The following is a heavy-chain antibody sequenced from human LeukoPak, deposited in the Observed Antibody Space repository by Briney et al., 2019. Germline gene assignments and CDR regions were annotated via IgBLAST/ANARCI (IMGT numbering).Heavy chain of an antibody. D-gene: IGHD3-10*01. Sequence: PGGSLRLSCAASGFTFNDCAMTWVRQAPGKGLEWVSGISWNSGSIGYADSVKGRFTISRDNAKNSLYLQMNSLRAEDTALYYCAKDKRPNSGSLFDYWGQGTLVTVSS. CDR2: ISWNSGSI. V-gene: IGHV3-9*01. J-gene: IGHJ4*02. CDR3: AKDKRPNSGSLFDY. CDR1: GFTFNDCA.